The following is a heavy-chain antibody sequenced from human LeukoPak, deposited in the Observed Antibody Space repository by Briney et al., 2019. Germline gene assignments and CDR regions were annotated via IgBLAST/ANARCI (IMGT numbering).Heavy chain of an antibody. Sequence: GGSLRLSCAASGFTFSNYWMHWVRQAPGKGLVWVSRIDGDGSSLAYADSVKGRFTVPRDNAKNTLYLQMDSLRAEDTAVYYCSRASYSAPTPGYWGQGTLVTVSS. V-gene: IGHV3-74*01. J-gene: IGHJ4*02. D-gene: IGHD1-26*01. CDR3: SRASYSAPTPGY. CDR1: GFTFSNYW. CDR2: IDGDGSSL.